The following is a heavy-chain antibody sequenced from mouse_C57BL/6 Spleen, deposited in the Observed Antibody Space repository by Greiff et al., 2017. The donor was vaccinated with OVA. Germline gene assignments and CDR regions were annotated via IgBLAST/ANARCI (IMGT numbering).Heavy chain of an antibody. CDR1: GYSITSGYY. CDR3: ARARNYDYYFDY. CDR2: INYDGSN. D-gene: IGHD2-4*01. J-gene: IGHJ2*01. V-gene: IGHV3-6*01. Sequence: ESGPGLVKPSQSLSLTCSVTGYSITSGYYWNWIRQFPGNKLEWMGYINYDGSNNYNPSLKNRISITRDTSKNQFFLKLNSVTTEDTATDYCARARNYDYYFDYWGQGTTLTVSS.